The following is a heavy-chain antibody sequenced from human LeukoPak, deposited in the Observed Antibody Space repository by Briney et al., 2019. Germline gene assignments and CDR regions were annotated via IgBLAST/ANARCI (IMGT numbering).Heavy chain of an antibody. J-gene: IGHJ4*02. CDR2: INPNSGGT. Sequence: ASVKVSCMASGYTFTGYYMHWVRQAPGQALEWMGRINPNSGGTNYAQQFQGRVTMTRDTSISTAYMELSRLRSDDTAVYYLARDPVYSSSWGGNDYWGQGTLVTVSS. CDR3: ARDPVYSSSWGGNDY. V-gene: IGHV1-2*06. CDR1: GYTFTGYY. D-gene: IGHD6-13*01.